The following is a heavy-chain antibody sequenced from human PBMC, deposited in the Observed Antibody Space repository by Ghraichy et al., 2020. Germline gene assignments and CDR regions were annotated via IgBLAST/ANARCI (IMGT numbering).Heavy chain of an antibody. CDR2: ISSSSSYI. CDR1: GFTFSSYS. V-gene: IGHV3-21*01. J-gene: IGHJ5*02. D-gene: IGHD1-26*01. CDR3: ARDVVGATLNPT. Sequence: GGSLRLSCAASGFTFSSYSMNWVRQAPGKGLEWVSSISSSSSYIYYADSVKGRFTISRDNAKNSLYLQMNSLRAEDTAVYYCARDVVGATLNPTWGQGTLVTVSS.